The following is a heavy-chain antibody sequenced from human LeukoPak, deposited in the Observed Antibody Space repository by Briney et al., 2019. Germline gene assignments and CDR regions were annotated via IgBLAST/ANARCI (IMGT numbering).Heavy chain of an antibody. V-gene: IGHV5-51*01. CDR3: ARGRGGADTMIVDGEYYYYYYGMDV. J-gene: IGHJ6*02. Sequence: GESLKISCKGSGYSFTSYWIGWVRQMPGKGLEWMGIIYPGDSDTRYSPSFQGQVTISADKSISTAYLQWSSLKASDTAMYYCARGRGGADTMIVDGEYYYYYYGMDVWGQGTTVTVSS. CDR1: GYSFTSYW. CDR2: IYPGDSDT. D-gene: IGHD3-22*01.